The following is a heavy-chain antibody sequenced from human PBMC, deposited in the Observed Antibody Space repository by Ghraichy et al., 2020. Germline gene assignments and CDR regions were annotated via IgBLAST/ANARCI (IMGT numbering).Heavy chain of an antibody. J-gene: IGHJ6*02. V-gene: IGHV4-59*01. D-gene: IGHD3-10*02. CDR3: ARAPIVRGVLFPYYYGMDV. CDR1: GGSISSYY. Sequence: SETLSLTCTVSGGSISSYYWSWIRQPPGKGLEWIGYIYYSGSTNYNPSLKSRVTISVDTSKNQFSLKLSSVTAADTAVYYCARAPIVRGVLFPYYYGMDVWGQGTTVTVSS. CDR2: IYYSGST.